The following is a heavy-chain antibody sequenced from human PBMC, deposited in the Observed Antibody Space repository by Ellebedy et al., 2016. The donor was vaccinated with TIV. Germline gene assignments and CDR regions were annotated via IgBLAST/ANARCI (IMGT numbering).Heavy chain of an antibody. D-gene: IGHD3-16*02. CDR2: ISYDGSNK. J-gene: IGHJ4*02. V-gene: IGHV3-30-3*01. CDR3: ASIEWGSYRYPGVY. Sequence: GESLKISXAASGFTFSSYAMHWVRQAPGKGLEWVAVISYDGSNKYYADSVKGRFTISRDNSKNTLYLQMNSLRAEDTAVYYCASIEWGSYRYPGVYWGQGTLVTVSS. CDR1: GFTFSSYA.